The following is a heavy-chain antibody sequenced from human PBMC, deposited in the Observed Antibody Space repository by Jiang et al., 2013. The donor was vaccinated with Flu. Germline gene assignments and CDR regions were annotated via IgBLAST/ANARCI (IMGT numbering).Heavy chain of an antibody. V-gene: IGHV1-69*06. CDR1: GGTFSSYA. Sequence: GAEVKKPGSSVKVSCKASGGTFSSYAISWVRQAPGQGLEWMGGIIPIFGTANYAQKFQGRVTITADKSTSTAYMELSSLRSEDTAVYYCARVGRAAMVGRYYYYGMDVWGQGTTGHRLL. J-gene: IGHJ6*02. CDR2: IIPIFGTA. CDR3: ARVGRAAMVGRYYYYGMDV. D-gene: IGHD5-18*01.